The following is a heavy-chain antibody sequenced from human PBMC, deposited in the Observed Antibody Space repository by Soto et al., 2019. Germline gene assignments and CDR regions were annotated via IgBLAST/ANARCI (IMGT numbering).Heavy chain of an antibody. Sequence: GSLRLSCAASGFTFSSYAMSWVRQAPGKGLEWVSAISGSGGSAYYADSVKGRFTISRDNSKNTLYLQMNSLRAEDTAVYYCAKDLTVTTTIDAFDIWGQGTMVTVSS. D-gene: IGHD4-17*01. CDR2: ISGSGGSA. CDR1: GFTFSSYA. V-gene: IGHV3-23*01. J-gene: IGHJ3*02. CDR3: AKDLTVTTTIDAFDI.